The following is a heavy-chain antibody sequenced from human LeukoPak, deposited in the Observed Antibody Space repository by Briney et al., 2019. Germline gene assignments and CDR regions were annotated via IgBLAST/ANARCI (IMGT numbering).Heavy chain of an antibody. J-gene: IGHJ3*02. CDR1: GFTFSSYS. CDR2: ISSSSSYI. Sequence: GGSLRLSCAASGFTFSSYSMNWVRQAPGKGLEWVSSISSSSSYIYYADSLKGRFTISRDNAKNSLYLQMNSLRAEDTAVYYCARDGIPRTVAMVAFDIWGQGTMVTVSS. CDR3: ARDGIPRTVAMVAFDI. D-gene: IGHD4/OR15-4a*01. V-gene: IGHV3-21*01.